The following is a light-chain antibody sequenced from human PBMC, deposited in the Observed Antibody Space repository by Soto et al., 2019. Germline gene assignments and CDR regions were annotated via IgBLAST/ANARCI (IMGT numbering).Light chain of an antibody. Sequence: EIVLTQSPGTLSLSPGERATLSCRASQSVSSNSLAWYQQTPGQAPRLLIYGASSRATGIPDSFSGSGSGTDFTLTISSLEPEDFAIYYCQQYGSSPSTFGQGTKVEV. CDR3: QQYGSSPST. CDR1: QSVSSNS. CDR2: GAS. V-gene: IGKV3-20*01. J-gene: IGKJ1*01.